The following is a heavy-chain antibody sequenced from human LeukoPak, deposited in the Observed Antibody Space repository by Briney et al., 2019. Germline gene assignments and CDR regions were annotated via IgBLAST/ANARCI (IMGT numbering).Heavy chain of an antibody. J-gene: IGHJ5*02. CDR3: ARTTYYYDSSAYYPKGFDP. V-gene: IGHV4-31*03. CDR1: GGSISSGGYY. CDR2: INYSGST. Sequence: TSETLSLTCTVSGGSISSGGYYWSWIRQHPGKGLEWIGYINYSGSTYYNPSLKSRVTISVDTSKNQFSLKLNSVTAADTAVYYCARTTYYYDSSAYYPKGFDPWGQGTLVTVSS. D-gene: IGHD3-22*01.